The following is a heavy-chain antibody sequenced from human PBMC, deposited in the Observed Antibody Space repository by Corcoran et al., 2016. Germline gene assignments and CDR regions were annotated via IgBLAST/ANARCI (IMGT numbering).Heavy chain of an antibody. D-gene: IGHD2-15*01. CDR1: GFTFSSYS. J-gene: IGHJ4*02. V-gene: IGHV3-21*01. Sequence: EVQLVESGGGLVKPGGSLRLSCAASGFTFSSYSMNWVRQAPGKGLEWVSSISSSSSYIYYADSGKGRFTISRDNAKNSLYLQMNSLRAEDTAVDYCARDRYCSGGSCYSTTDWGQGTLVTVSS. CDR3: ARDRYCSGGSCYSTTD. CDR2: ISSSSSYI.